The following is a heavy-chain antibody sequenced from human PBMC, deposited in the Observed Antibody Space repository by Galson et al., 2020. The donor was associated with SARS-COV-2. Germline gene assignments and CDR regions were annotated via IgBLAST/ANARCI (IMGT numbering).Heavy chain of an antibody. V-gene: IGHV4-59*01. CDR1: GGSISSNY. J-gene: IGHJ4*02. D-gene: IGHD3-3*01. Sequence: AETLYLTCTVSGGSISSNYWSWIRQPPGKGLEWMGEIYYSGSNNYNPSLKSRGTISVDTSKNQFSLKLSSVTAADTAVYYCARAAQTYYDFWSGYYNAPHFDYWGQGTLVAVSS. CDR2: IYYSGSN. CDR3: ARAAQTYYDFWSGYYNAPHFDY.